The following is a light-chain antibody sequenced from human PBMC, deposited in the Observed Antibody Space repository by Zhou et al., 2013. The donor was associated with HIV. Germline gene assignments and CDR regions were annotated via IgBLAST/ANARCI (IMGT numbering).Light chain of an antibody. CDR2: KAS. CDR3: QQYNSYPWT. V-gene: IGKV1-5*03. CDR1: QSISSW. J-gene: IGKJ1*01. Sequence: DIQMTQSPSTLSASVGDRVTITCRASQSISSWLAWYQQKQGKAPKLLIYKASSLESGVPARFSGSGSGTEFTLTISSLQPDDFATYHCQQYNSYPWTFGQGTKVE.